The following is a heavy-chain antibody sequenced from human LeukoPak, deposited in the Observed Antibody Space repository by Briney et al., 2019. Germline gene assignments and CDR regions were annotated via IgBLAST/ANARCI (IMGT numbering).Heavy chain of an antibody. CDR2: INPSGGST. CDR1: GYTLTELS. J-gene: IGHJ4*02. CDR3: ASLGPPNFDY. V-gene: IGHV1-46*01. Sequence: GASVKVSCKVSGYTLTELSMHWVRQAPGQGLEWMGIINPSGGSTSYAQKFQGRVTMTRDTSTSTVYMELSSLRSEDTAVYYCASLGPPNFDYWGQGTLVTVSS.